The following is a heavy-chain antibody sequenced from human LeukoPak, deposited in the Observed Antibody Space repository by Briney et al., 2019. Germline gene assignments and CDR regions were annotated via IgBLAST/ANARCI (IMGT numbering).Heavy chain of an antibody. CDR1: GGSISSYY. Sequence: SETLSLTCTVSGGSISSYYWSWIRQPPGKGLEWIGYIYTSGSTNYNPSLKSRVTISVDTSKNQFSLKLSSVTAADTAVYYCARSTGYSSSWYDYWGQGTLVTVSS. CDR2: IYTSGST. CDR3: ARSTGYSSSWYDY. J-gene: IGHJ4*02. D-gene: IGHD6-13*01. V-gene: IGHV4-4*09.